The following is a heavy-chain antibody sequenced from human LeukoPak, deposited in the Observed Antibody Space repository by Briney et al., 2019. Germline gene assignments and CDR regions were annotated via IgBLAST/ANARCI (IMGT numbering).Heavy chain of an antibody. CDR2: IYFTGTT. V-gene: IGHV4-59*08. D-gene: IGHD6-13*01. CDR1: GGSISGYY. CDR3: ARGGSWYGD. Sequence: SETPSLTCSVSGGSISGYYWSWIRQPPGKGLERIGYIYFTGTTNYYPSLQSRVTISLDTSKNQFSLKLRSVTAADTAVYYCARGGSWYGDWGQGTLVTVSS. J-gene: IGHJ4*02.